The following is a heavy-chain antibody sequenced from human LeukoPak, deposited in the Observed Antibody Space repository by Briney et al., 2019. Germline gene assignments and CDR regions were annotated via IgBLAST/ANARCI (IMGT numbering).Heavy chain of an antibody. J-gene: IGHJ6*03. CDR3: ATGPQFYYYMDV. CDR1: GGSISSYY. Sequence: SETLSLTCAVSGGSISSYYWSWIRRPPGKGLEWIGYIYYSGSTNYNPSLKSRVTISVDTSKNQFSLKLSSVTAADTAVYYCATGPQFYYYMDVWGKGTTVTVS. CDR2: IYYSGST. V-gene: IGHV4-59*01.